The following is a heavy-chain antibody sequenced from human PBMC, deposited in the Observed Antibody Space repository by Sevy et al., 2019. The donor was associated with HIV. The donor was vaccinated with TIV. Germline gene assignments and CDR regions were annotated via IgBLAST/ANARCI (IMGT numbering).Heavy chain of an antibody. Sequence: GGSLRLSCAASGFTFRSYSMNWVHQAPGKGLEWLSSISDDSRYIYYSDSVKGRFTISRANAKSSLYLQMNSLRVEDTAIYYCARDFTIFGVVSGIDYWGQGNLVTVSS. CDR2: ISDDSRYI. D-gene: IGHD3-3*01. J-gene: IGHJ4*02. CDR1: GFTFRSYS. CDR3: ARDFTIFGVVSGIDY. V-gene: IGHV3-21*01.